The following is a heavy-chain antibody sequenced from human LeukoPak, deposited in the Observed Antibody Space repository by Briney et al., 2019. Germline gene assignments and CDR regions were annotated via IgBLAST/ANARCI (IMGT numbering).Heavy chain of an antibody. D-gene: IGHD5-18*01. J-gene: IGHJ5*02. V-gene: IGHV4-30-2*01. CDR2: IYHSGST. CDR3: ARVVGYSYGGGDWFDP. Sequence: SETLSLTCAVSGGSISSGGYSWSWIRQPPGKGLEWIGYIYHSGSTYYNPSLKSRVTISVDRSKNQFSLKLSSVTAADTAVYYCARVVGYSYGGGDWFDPWGQGTLVTVSS. CDR1: GGSISSGGYS.